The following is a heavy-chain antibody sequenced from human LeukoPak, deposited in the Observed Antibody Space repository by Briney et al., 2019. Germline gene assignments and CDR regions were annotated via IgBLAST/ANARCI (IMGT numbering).Heavy chain of an antibody. J-gene: IGHJ4*02. CDR3: ARGGFSGYFLY. V-gene: IGHV3-7*04. CDR2: IKQDGSEK. D-gene: IGHD3-22*01. Sequence: XVRXAPGXXXEWVAKIKQDGSEKNYVDSVKGRFTISRDNAKNSLYLQMNSLRAEDTAVYYCARGGFSGYFLYWGQGTLVTVSS.